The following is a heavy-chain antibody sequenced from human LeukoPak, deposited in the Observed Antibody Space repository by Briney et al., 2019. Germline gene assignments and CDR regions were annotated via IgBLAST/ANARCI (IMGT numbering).Heavy chain of an antibody. V-gene: IGHV1-8*01. Sequence: GASVKVSCKASGYTFTSYDINWVRQATGQGLEWMGWMNPNRGNTGYAQKFQGRVTMTRNTSISTAYMELSSLRSEDTAVYYCAGSVAARRLSIRYNWFDPWGQGTLVTVSS. J-gene: IGHJ5*02. D-gene: IGHD6-6*01. CDR2: MNPNRGNT. CDR1: GYTFTSYD. CDR3: AGSVAARRLSIRYNWFDP.